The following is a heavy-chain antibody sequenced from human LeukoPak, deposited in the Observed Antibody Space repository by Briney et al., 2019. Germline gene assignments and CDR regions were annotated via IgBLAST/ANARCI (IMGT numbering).Heavy chain of an antibody. J-gene: IGHJ3*02. Sequence: GASVKVSCKASGYTFTGYYMYWMRQAPGQGLEWVGWINPNTGGTTYAQNFQGRVTMTRDTSISTAYMELSSLISDDTAVYFCARTLHADTGGWGAFDIWGQGTMVTVSS. CDR1: GYTFTGYY. V-gene: IGHV1-2*02. CDR2: INPNTGGT. D-gene: IGHD2-8*02. CDR3: ARTLHADTGGWGAFDI.